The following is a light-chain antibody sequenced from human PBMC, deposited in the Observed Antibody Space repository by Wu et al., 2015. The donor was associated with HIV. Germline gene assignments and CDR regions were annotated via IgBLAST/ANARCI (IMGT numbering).Light chain of an antibody. CDR3: QESSNTPPA. CDR2: AAS. V-gene: IGKV1-39*01. CDR1: QNVNNF. Sequence: DIQMTQSPSSLSASVGDRVTITRRASQNVNNFLNWYQQKPGKAPKLLVSAASSLHSEAPSRFAGSGSGTDFTLTIDSLQLEDFATYFCQESSNTPPAFGQGTRIEI. J-gene: IGKJ5*01.